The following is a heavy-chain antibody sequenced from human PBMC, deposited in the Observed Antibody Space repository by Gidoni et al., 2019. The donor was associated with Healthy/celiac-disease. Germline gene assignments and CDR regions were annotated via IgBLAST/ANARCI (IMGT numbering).Heavy chain of an antibody. J-gene: IGHJ4*02. D-gene: IGHD6-19*01. CDR3: ATPLSTGGWYLDY. Sequence: EVQLVESGGGLVQPGGSLRLSCAASGFTVSSNYMSWLRQAPGKGLEWVSVIYSGGRTYYADSVKGRFTISRDNSKNTLYLQMDSLRAEDTAVYYCATPLSTGGWYLDYWGQGTLVTVSS. V-gene: IGHV3-66*01. CDR1: GFTVSSNY. CDR2: IYSGGRT.